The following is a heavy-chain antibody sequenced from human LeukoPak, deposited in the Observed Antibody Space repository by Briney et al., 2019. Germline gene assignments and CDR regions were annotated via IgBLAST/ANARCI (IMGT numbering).Heavy chain of an antibody. CDR3: ARGSEYDILTGYHYFDY. V-gene: IGHV4-59*01. CDR2: IYYSGST. Sequence: SETLSLACTVSGGSISSYYWSWIRQPPGKGLEWIGYIYYSGSTNYNPSLKSRVTISVDTSKNQFSLKLSSVTAADTAVYYCARGSEYDILTGYHYFDYWGQGTLVTVSS. J-gene: IGHJ4*02. CDR1: GGSISSYY. D-gene: IGHD3-9*01.